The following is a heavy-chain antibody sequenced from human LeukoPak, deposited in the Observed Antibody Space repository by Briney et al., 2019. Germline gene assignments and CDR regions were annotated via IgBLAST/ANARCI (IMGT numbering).Heavy chain of an antibody. D-gene: IGHD3-16*02. CDR1: GFTFSSYA. CDR3: AKGQYDYVWGSYRYLDY. J-gene: IGHJ4*02. V-gene: IGHV3-23*01. Sequence: PGGSLRLSCAASGFTFSSYAMSWVRQAPGKGLEWVSAISGSGGSTYYADSVKGRFTISRDNSKNTLYLQMNSLRAEDTAVYYCAKGQYDYVWGSYRYLDYWGQGTLVTVSS. CDR2: ISGSGGST.